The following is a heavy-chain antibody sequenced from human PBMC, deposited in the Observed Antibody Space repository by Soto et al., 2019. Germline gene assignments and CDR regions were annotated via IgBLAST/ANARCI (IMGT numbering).Heavy chain of an antibody. V-gene: IGHV3-33*01. CDR2: IWSDGTQK. Sequence: QVQLVESGGGVVQPGASLRLSCTASGFTFNNFGMHWVRQAPGKGLEWVAVIWSDGTQKYYRNSVKGRFTISRDNSKNTLYLEMSGLRAEDTAMYFCAREADLCTTTQFDDWGQGTLVTVSS. CDR3: AREADLCTTTQFDD. J-gene: IGHJ4*02. D-gene: IGHD1-26*01. CDR1: GFTFNNFG.